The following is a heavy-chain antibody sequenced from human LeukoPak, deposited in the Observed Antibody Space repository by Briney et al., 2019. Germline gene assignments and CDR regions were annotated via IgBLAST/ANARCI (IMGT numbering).Heavy chain of an antibody. D-gene: IGHD3-16*01. J-gene: IGHJ2*01. CDR3: ARGYAESPLQLGPHWYFDL. V-gene: IGHV4-38-2*02. CDR2: IYHSGST. Sequence: SETLSLTCTVSGYSISSGFYWGWIRPPPGKGLEWIGSIYHSGSTYFNPSLKSRVTISVDTSNNQFSLKLSSVTAADTAVYYCARGYAESPLQLGPHWYFDLWGRGTLVTVSS. CDR1: GYSISSGFY.